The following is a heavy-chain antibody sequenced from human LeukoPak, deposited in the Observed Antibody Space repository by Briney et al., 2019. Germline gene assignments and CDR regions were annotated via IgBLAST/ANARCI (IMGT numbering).Heavy chain of an antibody. Sequence: SVTLSLNSTVSGGTISSYYWSWLRQPPGKGLEWIGYIYYSGSTNYNPSLKSRVTISVDTSKNQFSLKLSSVTAADTAVYYCTSGSYSFYYMDVWGKGTTVTVCS. D-gene: IGHD1-26*01. CDR3: TSGSYSFYYMDV. J-gene: IGHJ6*03. CDR1: GGTISSYY. V-gene: IGHV4-59*01. CDR2: IYYSGST.